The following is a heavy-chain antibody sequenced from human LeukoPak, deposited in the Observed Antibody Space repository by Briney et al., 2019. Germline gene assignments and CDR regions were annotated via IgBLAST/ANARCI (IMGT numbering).Heavy chain of an antibody. J-gene: IGHJ4*02. V-gene: IGHV4-59*01. CDR3: ARDPGTAAGYFDY. Sequence: PSETLSLACTVSGGSISSYYWSWIRQPPGKGLEWIGYIYYSGSTNYNPSPKSRVTISVDTSKNQFSLKLSSVTAADTAVYYCARDPGTAAGYFDYWGQGTLVTVSS. CDR1: GGSISSYY. D-gene: IGHD6-13*01. CDR2: IYYSGST.